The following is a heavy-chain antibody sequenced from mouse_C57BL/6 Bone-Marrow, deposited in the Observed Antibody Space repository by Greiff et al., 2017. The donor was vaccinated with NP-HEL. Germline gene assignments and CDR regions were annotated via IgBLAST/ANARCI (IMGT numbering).Heavy chain of an antibody. CDR2: IYPGDGDT. J-gene: IGHJ2*01. V-gene: IGHV1-82*01. D-gene: IGHD1-1*01. Sequence: QVQLKQSGPELVKPGASVKISCKASGYAFSSSWMNWVKQRPGKGLEWIGRIYPGDGDTNYNGKFKGKATLTADKSSSTAYMQLSSLTSEDSAVYFCANYYGSSYFDYWGQGTTLTVSS. CDR3: ANYYGSSYFDY. CDR1: GYAFSSSW.